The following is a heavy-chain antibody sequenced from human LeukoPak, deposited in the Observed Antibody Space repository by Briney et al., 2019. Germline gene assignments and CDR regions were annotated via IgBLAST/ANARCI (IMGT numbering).Heavy chain of an antibody. CDR3: AKEGDNTGYRYFDD. Sequence: PGGSLRLSCAASGFKLIGYSMNWVRQAPGKGLEWVSYINSSSGTIIYADSVKSRFTISRDNAKNSLYLQMDSLRAEDTGVYYCAKEGDNTGYRYFDDWGQGTLVTVSS. CDR2: INSSSGTI. J-gene: IGHJ4*02. CDR1: GFKLIGYS. D-gene: IGHD3-22*01. V-gene: IGHV3-48*04.